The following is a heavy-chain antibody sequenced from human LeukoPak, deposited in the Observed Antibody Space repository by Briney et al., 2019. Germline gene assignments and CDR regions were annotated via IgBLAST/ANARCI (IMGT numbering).Heavy chain of an antibody. CDR1: GFTFSSYS. D-gene: IGHD3-10*01. CDR2: ISNSGAST. V-gene: IGHV3-21*06. CDR3: ARESRRYGSGSYPPDY. J-gene: IGHJ4*02. Sequence: PGGSLRHSCVASGFTFSSYSTNWVRQAPGKGLEWVSSISNSGASTDYADSVKGRFTISRDNAKNSLYLQMTSLRAEDTAVYYCARESRRYGSGSYPPDYWGRGTLVTVSS.